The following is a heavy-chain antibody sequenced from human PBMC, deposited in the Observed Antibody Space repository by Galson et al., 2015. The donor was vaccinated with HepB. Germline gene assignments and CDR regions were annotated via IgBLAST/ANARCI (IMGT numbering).Heavy chain of an antibody. CDR2: ISAYNGNT. D-gene: IGHD3-3*01. V-gene: IGHV1-18*01. CDR3: ARTLLRSDYPLPDAFDI. J-gene: IGHJ3*02. CDR1: GYTFTSYG. Sequence: SVKVSCKASGYTFTSYGISWVRQAPGQGLEWMGWISAYNGNTNYAQKLQGRVTMTTDTSTSTAYMKLRSLRSDDTAVYYCARTLLRSDYPLPDAFDIWGQGTMVTVSS.